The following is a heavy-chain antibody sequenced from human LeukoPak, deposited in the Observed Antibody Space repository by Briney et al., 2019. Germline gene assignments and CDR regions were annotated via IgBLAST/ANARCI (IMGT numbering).Heavy chain of an antibody. V-gene: IGHV1-18*01. Sequence: ASVKVSCKASGYTFTSYGISWVRQAPGQGLEWMGWISAYNGNTNYAQKLQGRVTMTTDTSTSTAYMELRSLRSDDTAVYYCARGVGGSSRYYYYYYYMDVWGKGTTVTVSS. D-gene: IGHD6-6*01. CDR3: ARGVGGSSRYYYYYYYMDV. CDR2: ISAYNGNT. J-gene: IGHJ6*03. CDR1: GYTFTSYG.